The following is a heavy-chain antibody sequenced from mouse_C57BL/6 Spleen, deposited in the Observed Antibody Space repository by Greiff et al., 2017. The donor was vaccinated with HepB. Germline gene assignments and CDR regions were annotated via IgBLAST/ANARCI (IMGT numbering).Heavy chain of an antibody. CDR1: GFNIKDDY. CDR3: TTSSTVVVPFDY. CDR2: IDPENGDT. J-gene: IGHJ2*01. D-gene: IGHD1-1*01. Sequence: VQLKESGAELVRPGASVKLSCTASGFNIKDDYMHWVKQRPEQGLEWIGWIDPENGDTEYASKFQGKATITADTSSNPAYLQLSSPTSEDTAVYYCTTSSTVVVPFDYWGQGTTLTVSS. V-gene: IGHV14-4*01.